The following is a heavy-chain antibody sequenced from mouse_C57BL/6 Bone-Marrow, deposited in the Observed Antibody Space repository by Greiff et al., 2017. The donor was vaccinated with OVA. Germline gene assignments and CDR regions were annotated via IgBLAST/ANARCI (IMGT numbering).Heavy chain of an antibody. D-gene: IGHD1-1*01. J-gene: IGHJ4*01. CDR2: IRYSGST. CDR1: GYSITSDY. Sequence: EVKLLESGPGLAKPSQTLYLTCSVTGYSITSDYWNWIRKFPGNKLEYMGYIRYSGSTNYNPSLKSRISITRDTSKNQYYLQLNSVTTEDTATYYGARSHYCDRYYAMDYGGRGTAVTVTS. CDR3: ARSHYCDRYYAMDY. V-gene: IGHV3-8*01.